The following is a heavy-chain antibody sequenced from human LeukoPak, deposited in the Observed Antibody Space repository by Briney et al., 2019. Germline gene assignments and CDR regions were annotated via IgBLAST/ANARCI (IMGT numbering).Heavy chain of an antibody. Sequence: GGSLGLSCAASGLTLSTSWMHWVRRAPGKGLVWVSRIKSDGSITSYTDSVKGRFTISRDNAKNTLYLQMNSLRAEDTAVYYCAREYDSGSFYNWGQGTLVTVSS. CDR1: GLTLSTSW. CDR2: IKSDGSIT. J-gene: IGHJ4*02. D-gene: IGHD1-26*01. V-gene: IGHV3-74*01. CDR3: AREYDSGSFYN.